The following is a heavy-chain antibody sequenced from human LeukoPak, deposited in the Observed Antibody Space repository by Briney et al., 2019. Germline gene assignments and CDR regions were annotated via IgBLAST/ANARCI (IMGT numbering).Heavy chain of an antibody. CDR3: ARRVQQWLVPRAYYFDY. V-gene: IGHV4-34*01. D-gene: IGHD6-19*01. CDR2: INHSGST. Sequence: SETLSLTCAVYGGSFSGYYWSWIRQPPGKGLEWIGEINHSGSTNYNPSLKSRVTISVDTSKNQFSLKLSSVTAADTAVYYCARRVQQWLVPRAYYFDYWGQGTLVTVSS. J-gene: IGHJ4*02. CDR1: GGSFSGYY.